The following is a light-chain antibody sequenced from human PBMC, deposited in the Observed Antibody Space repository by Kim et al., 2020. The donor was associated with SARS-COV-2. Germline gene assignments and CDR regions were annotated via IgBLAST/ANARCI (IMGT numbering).Light chain of an antibody. CDR1: QSVSSNY. CDR3: QQYGTSPVT. Sequence: EIVLTQSPGTLSLSPEERATLSCRASQSVSSNYLAWYQQKPGQAPRLLIYAASSRATGIPDRFSGSGSGTDFTLTISRLEAEDLAVYYCQQYGTSPVTFGQGTKVDIK. J-gene: IGKJ1*01. CDR2: AAS. V-gene: IGKV3-20*01.